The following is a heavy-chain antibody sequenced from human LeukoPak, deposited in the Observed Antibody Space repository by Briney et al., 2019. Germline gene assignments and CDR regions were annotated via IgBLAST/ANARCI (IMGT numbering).Heavy chain of an antibody. Sequence: GASVKVSCKASGYTFTRYYIHWVRQAPGQGLEWMGVINPSGGSTTHARKFQGRVTMTRDTSTSTVYMDLSSLRSEDTAAYYCARDLVGSSSGWGQGTLVTVSS. CDR3: ARDLVGSSSG. CDR2: INPSGGST. D-gene: IGHD6-6*01. CDR1: GYTFTRYY. V-gene: IGHV1-46*01. J-gene: IGHJ4*02.